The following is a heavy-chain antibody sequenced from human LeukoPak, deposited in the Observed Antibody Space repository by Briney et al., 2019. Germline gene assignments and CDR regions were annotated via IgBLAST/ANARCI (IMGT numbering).Heavy chain of an antibody. Sequence: PSETLSLTCTVSGGSISSHCWSWIRQPPGKGLEWIGYIYYSGSTNYNPSLKSRVTISVDTSKNQFSLKLSSVTAADTAVYYCARERGAYYYDSREPLFDPWGQGTLVTVSS. V-gene: IGHV4-59*11. D-gene: IGHD3-22*01. CDR1: GGSISSHC. CDR3: ARERGAYYYDSREPLFDP. CDR2: IYYSGST. J-gene: IGHJ5*02.